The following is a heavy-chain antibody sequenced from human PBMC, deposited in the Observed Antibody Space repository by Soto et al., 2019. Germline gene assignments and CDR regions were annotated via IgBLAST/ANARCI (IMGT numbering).Heavy chain of an antibody. CDR2: IWYDGSNK. CDR3: ARASEYSSSWYPPDY. CDR1: GFTFSSYG. D-gene: IGHD6-13*01. Sequence: GGSLRLSCAASGFTFSSYGMHWVRQAPGKGLEWVAVIWYDGSNKYYADSVKGRFTISRDNSKNTLYLQMNSLRAEDTAVYYCARASEYSSSWYPPDYWGQGTLVTVSS. V-gene: IGHV3-33*01. J-gene: IGHJ4*02.